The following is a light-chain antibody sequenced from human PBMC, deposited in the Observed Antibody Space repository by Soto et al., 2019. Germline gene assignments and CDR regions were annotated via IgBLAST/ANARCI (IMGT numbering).Light chain of an antibody. Sequence: QSALTQPPSASGSPGQSVTISCTGTSSDVGGYNYVSWYQQHPGKAPKLMIYEVSKRPSGVPDRFSGSKSGNTASLTVSGLQAEDAADYYCSSYAGSNGSVVFGGGTKLTVL. J-gene: IGLJ2*01. CDR3: SSYAGSNGSVV. CDR1: SSDVGGYNY. V-gene: IGLV2-8*01. CDR2: EVS.